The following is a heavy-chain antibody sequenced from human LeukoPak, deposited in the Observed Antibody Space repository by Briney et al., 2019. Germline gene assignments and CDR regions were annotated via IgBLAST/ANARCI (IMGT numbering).Heavy chain of an antibody. CDR3: AARNSYYDSSGFNAFDI. Sequence: ASVKVSCKASGYAFTGYYMHWVRQAPGQGLEWMGCINPNSGGTNYAQKFQGRVTMTRDTSISTAYMGLSRLRSDDTAVYYCAARNSYYDSSGFNAFDIWGLGTMVIVSS. J-gene: IGHJ3*02. D-gene: IGHD3-22*01. CDR2: INPNSGGT. CDR1: GYAFTGYY. V-gene: IGHV1-2*02.